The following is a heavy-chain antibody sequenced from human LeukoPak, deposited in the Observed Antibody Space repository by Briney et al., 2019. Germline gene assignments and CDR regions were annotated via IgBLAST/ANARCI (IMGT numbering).Heavy chain of an antibody. D-gene: IGHD5-12*01. CDR1: GFTFSDYQ. J-gene: IGHJ4*02. CDR2: IRSSGSDT. CDR3: ARGLPAYTGYDRAGY. V-gene: IGHV3-11*05. Sequence: GGSLRLSCAASGFTFSDYQMSWIRQAPGKGLEWVSYIRSSGSDTYYADSVKGRFTISRDNSKTTLYLQMNSLTPEGTAVYYCARGLPAYTGYDRAGYWGQGTLVTVSS.